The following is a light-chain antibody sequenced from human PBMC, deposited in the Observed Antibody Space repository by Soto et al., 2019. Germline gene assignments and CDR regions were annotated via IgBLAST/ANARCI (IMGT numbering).Light chain of an antibody. CDR1: RSNIGSNF. J-gene: IGLJ3*02. CDR2: NNN. V-gene: IGLV1-47*01. CDR3: ASWDDSLSAGV. Sequence: QSVLTQPPSASGTPGQRVTISCSGNRSNIGSNFVHWYQQLPGAAPKLLLYNNNERPSGVPGRFSGSRSGTSASLAISGLRSEDEADFYCASWDDSLSAGVFGGGTKLTVL.